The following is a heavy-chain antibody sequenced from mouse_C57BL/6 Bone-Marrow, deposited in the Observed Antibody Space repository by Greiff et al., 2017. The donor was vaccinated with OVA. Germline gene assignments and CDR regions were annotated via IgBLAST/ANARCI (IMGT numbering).Heavy chain of an antibody. CDR2: IDPSDSYT. Sequence: VQLQQPGAELVMPGASVKLSCKASGYTFTSYWMHWVKQRPGQGLEWIGEIDPSDSYTNYNQKFKGKSTLTVDKSSSTAYMQLSSLTSEDSAVYDGAREGKFRMVTAWFADWGQGTLVTVAA. J-gene: IGHJ3*01. CDR1: GYTFTSYW. D-gene: IGHD2-3*01. V-gene: IGHV1-69*01. CDR3: AREGKFRMVTAWFAD.